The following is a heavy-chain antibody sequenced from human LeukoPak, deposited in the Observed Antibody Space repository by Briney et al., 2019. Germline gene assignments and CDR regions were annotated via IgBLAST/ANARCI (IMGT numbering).Heavy chain of an antibody. CDR2: ISFDGSNK. Sequence: GGSLRLSCAASGFTFSSYGMRWVRQAPGKGLEWVAVISFDGSNKYYADSVKGRFTISRDNSKDTLSLQMSTLRAEDTAVYYCAKFHISGNSLDYWGQGALVTVSS. D-gene: IGHD3-22*01. CDR3: AKFHISGNSLDY. V-gene: IGHV3-30*18. CDR1: GFTFSSYG. J-gene: IGHJ4*02.